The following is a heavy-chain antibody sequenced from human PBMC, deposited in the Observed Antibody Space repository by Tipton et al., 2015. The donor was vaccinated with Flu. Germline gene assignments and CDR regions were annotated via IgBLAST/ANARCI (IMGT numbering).Heavy chain of an antibody. CDR2: IYYTGNT. CDR1: GDSISSTTYY. Sequence: TLSLTCTVSGDSISSTTYYWVWIRQPPGKGLEWIGSIYYTGNTYYSPSLHSRVTMSQDTSKNQFSLRLRSVTAADTAVYYCARGSGSGTYVIFYFWGQGTLVTVSS. D-gene: IGHD3-10*01. CDR3: ARGSGSGTYVIFYF. J-gene: IGHJ4*02. V-gene: IGHV4-39*07.